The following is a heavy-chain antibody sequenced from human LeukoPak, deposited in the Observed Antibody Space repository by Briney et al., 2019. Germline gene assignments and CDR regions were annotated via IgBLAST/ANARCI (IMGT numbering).Heavy chain of an antibody. CDR2: ISWNSGSI. CDR1: GFTFDDYA. V-gene: IGHV3-9*01. J-gene: IGHJ6*02. Sequence: GRSLRLSCAASGFTFDDYAMHWVRQAPGKGLEWVSGISWNSGSIGYADSVKGRFTISRDNAKNSLYLQMNSLRAEDTALYYCAKDLGYCSSTSCYNGMDVWGQGTTVTVSS. CDR3: AKDLGYCSSTSCYNGMDV. D-gene: IGHD2-2*02.